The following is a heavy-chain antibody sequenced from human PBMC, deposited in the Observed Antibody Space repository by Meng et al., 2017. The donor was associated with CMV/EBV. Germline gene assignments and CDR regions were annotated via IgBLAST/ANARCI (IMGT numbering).Heavy chain of an antibody. Sequence: ASVKVSCKASGYTFTGYYMHWVRQAPGQGLEWMGWINPNSGGTNYAQKFQGRVTMTRDTSISTAYMELSRLGSDDTAVYYCARDRKVVPAGGWFDPWGQGTLVTVSS. V-gene: IGHV1-2*02. CDR1: GYTFTGYY. CDR2: INPNSGGT. J-gene: IGHJ5*02. D-gene: IGHD2-2*01. CDR3: ARDRKVVPAGGWFDP.